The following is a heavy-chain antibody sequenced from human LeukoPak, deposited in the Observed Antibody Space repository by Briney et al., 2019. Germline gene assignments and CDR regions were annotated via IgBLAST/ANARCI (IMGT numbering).Heavy chain of an antibody. CDR3: ARHFYDTTDTEVSAFDV. Sequence: PGGSLRLSYEASGFTVSSYPMHWVRQAPGKGLEWVAVISYDGSHKYYADTVKGRFTISRDNSKNTLYLQMNSLRTEDTAVYYCARHFYDTTDTEVSAFDVWGQGTMVTVSS. V-gene: IGHV3-30*04. CDR1: GFTVSSYP. J-gene: IGHJ3*01. D-gene: IGHD3-22*01. CDR2: ISYDGSHK.